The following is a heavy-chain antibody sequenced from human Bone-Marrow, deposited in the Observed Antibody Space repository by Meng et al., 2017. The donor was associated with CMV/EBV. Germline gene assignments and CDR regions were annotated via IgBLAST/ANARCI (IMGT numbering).Heavy chain of an antibody. D-gene: IGHD1-1*01. CDR3: ARTTRWFDP. CDR1: GGSISSSSYY. Sequence: TDTLSLTCTVSGGSISSSSYYWGWIRQPPGKGLEWIGSIYYSGSTYYNPSLKSRVTISVDTSKNQFSLKLSSVTAADTAVYYCARTTRWFDPWGQGTLVNVSS. CDR2: IYYSGST. J-gene: IGHJ5*02. V-gene: IGHV4-39*07.